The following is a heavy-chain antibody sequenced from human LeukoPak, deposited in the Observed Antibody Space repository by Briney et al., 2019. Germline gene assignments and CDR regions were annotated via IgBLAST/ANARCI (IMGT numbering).Heavy chain of an antibody. CDR3: ARGGYRGRSSRSYFDY. J-gene: IGHJ4*02. CDR2: INHSRST. D-gene: IGHD6-6*01. CDR1: GGSFSGYY. Sequence: SETLSLTCAVYGGSFSGYYWSWIRQPPGKGLEWIGEINHSRSTNYNPSLKSRVTISVDTSKNQFSLKLSSVTAADTAVYYCARGGYRGRSSRSYFDYWGQGTLVTVSS. V-gene: IGHV4-34*01.